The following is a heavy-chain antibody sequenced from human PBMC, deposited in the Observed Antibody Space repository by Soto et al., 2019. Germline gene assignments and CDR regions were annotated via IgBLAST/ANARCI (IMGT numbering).Heavy chain of an antibody. CDR1: GGSISSYY. D-gene: IGHD3-10*01. Sequence: ASETLSLTCTVSGGSISSYYWSWIRQPPGKGLEWIGYIYYSGSTNYNPSLKSRVTISVDTSKNQFSLKLSSVTAADTAVFYCARLNSYGSGSYYSSYYGMDVWGQGTTVP. V-gene: IGHV4-59*08. CDR3: ARLNSYGSGSYYSSYYGMDV. CDR2: IYYSGST. J-gene: IGHJ6*02.